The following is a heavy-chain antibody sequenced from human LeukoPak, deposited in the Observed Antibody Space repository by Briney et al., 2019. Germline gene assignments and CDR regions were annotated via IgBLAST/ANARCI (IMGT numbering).Heavy chain of an antibody. CDR1: GFTFDDYG. J-gene: IGHJ4*02. Sequence: GGSPRLSCAASGFTFDDYGMSWVRQAPGKGLEWVSGINWNGGSTGYADSVKGRFTISRDNAKNSLYLQMNSLRAEDTALYYCASWGGIAAAGFDYWGQGTLVTVSS. D-gene: IGHD6-13*01. V-gene: IGHV3-20*04. CDR3: ASWGGIAAAGFDY. CDR2: INWNGGST.